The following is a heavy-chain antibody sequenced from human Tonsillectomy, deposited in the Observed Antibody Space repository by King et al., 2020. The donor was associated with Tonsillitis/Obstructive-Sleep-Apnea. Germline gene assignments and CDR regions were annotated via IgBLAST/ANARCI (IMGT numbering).Heavy chain of an antibody. Sequence: VQLVESGGGVVQPGRSLRLSCAASGFTFSSYGMHWVRQAPGKGLEWVAVIWYDGSNKYYADSVKGRFTISRDNSKNTLYLRMNSLRAEDTAVYYCARDREGDLLDYWGQGTLVTVSS. J-gene: IGHJ4*02. D-gene: IGHD3-10*01. CDR2: IWYDGSNK. CDR3: ARDREGDLLDY. V-gene: IGHV3-33*01. CDR1: GFTFSSYG.